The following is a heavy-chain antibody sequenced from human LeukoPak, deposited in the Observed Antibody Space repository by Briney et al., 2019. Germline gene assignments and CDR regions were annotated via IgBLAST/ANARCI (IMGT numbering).Heavy chain of an antibody. J-gene: IGHJ6*03. CDR1: GFTFDDYA. CDR3: AKDRCSNGIGCLYYYMDV. CDR2: INWNSDSI. Sequence: PGGSLRLSCAVSGFTFDDYAMHWVRQVPGKGLEWVSGINWNSDSIGYADSVKGRFTTFRDRSKNIPYLQINSLRAEDTAVYYCAKDRCSNGIGCLYYYMDVWGKGTTVTISS. V-gene: IGHV3-9*01. D-gene: IGHD2-8*01.